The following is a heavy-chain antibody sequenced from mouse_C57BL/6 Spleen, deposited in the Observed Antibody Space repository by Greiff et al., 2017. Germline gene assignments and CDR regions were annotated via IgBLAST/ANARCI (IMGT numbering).Heavy chain of an antibody. CDR2: ISDGGSYT. J-gene: IGHJ2*01. Sequence: EVKVVESGGGLVKPGGSLKLSCAASGFTFSSYAMSWVRQTPEKRLEWVATISDGGSYTYYPDNVKGRFTISRDNAKNNLYLQMSHLKSEDTAMYYCARIYYDYVDYWGQGTTLTVSS. CDR3: ARIYYDYVDY. V-gene: IGHV5-4*03. CDR1: GFTFSSYA. D-gene: IGHD2-4*01.